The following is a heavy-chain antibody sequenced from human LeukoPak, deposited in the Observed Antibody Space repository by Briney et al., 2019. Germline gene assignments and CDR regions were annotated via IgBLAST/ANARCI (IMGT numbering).Heavy chain of an antibody. CDR1: GGPFSGYY. V-gene: IGHV4-34*01. D-gene: IGHD4-17*01. J-gene: IGHJ4*02. Sequence: SETLSLTCAVYGGPFSGYYWSWIRQPPGKGLEWIGEINHSGSTNYNPSLKSRVTISVDTSKNQFSLKLSSVTAADTAVYYCARGGDYGDYRYGVDYWGQGTLVTVYS. CDR3: ARGGDYGDYRYGVDY. CDR2: INHSGST.